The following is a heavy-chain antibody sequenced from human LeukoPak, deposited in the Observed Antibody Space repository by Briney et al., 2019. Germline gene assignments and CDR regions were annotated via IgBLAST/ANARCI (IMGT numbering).Heavy chain of an antibody. D-gene: IGHD3-10*01. CDR2: IWYDGSNK. CDR1: GFTFSSYG. V-gene: IGHV3-33*06. Sequence: PGGSLRLSCAASGFTFSSYGMHWVRQAPGKGPEWVAVIWYDGSNKYYADSVKGRFTISRDNSKNTLYLQMNSLRAEDTAVYFCAKGASGSGSPLSYFDSWGQGTLVTVSS. J-gene: IGHJ4*02. CDR3: AKGASGSGSPLSYFDS.